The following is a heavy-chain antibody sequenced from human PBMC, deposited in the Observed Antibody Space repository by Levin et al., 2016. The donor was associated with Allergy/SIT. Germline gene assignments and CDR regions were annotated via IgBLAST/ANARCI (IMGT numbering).Heavy chain of an antibody. V-gene: IGHV3-21*01. CDR2: ISSSSSYI. Sequence: GESLKISCAASGFTFSSYSMNWVRQAPGKGLEWVSSISSSSSYIYYADSVKGRFTISRDNAKNSLYLQMNSLRAEDTAVYYCARDAPYSSGWYVFWGQGTLVTVSS. CDR3: ARDAPYSSGWYVF. D-gene: IGHD6-19*01. CDR1: GFTFSSYS. J-gene: IGHJ4*02.